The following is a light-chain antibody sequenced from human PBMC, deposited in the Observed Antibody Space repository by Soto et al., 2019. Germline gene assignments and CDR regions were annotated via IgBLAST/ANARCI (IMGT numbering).Light chain of an antibody. Sequence: EIVLTQSPATLSLSPGERATLSCRASQSVSSYLAWYQQKPGQAPRLLIYDASNRATGIPARFSGSGSGTDFTLTISSLAPEDFAVDYCQQRSNWPPAFGQGTRLEIK. CDR1: QSVSSY. CDR3: QQRSNWPPA. V-gene: IGKV3-11*01. CDR2: DAS. J-gene: IGKJ5*01.